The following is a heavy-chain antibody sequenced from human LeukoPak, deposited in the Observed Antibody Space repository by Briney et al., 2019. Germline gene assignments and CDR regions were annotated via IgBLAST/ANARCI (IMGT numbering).Heavy chain of an antibody. CDR2: ISSSSSYI. V-gene: IGHV3-21*04. J-gene: IGHJ4*02. Sequence: GGSLRLSCAASGFTFSNFWMSWVRQAPGKGLEWVSSISSSSSYIYYADSVKGRFTISRDNAKNSLYLQMTSLRAEDTALYYCARQNGGAEYGDYGHWGQGILVTVSS. CDR3: ARQNGGAEYGDYGH. D-gene: IGHD4-17*01. CDR1: GFTFSNFW.